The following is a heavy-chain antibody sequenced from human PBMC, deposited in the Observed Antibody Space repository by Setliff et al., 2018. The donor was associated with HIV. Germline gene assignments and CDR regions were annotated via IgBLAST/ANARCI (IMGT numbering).Heavy chain of an antibody. CDR3: AKNPSWEGY. CDR1: GFTFSSFT. V-gene: IGHV3-23*01. J-gene: IGHJ4*02. D-gene: IGHD1-26*01. CDR2: ISASGDST. Sequence: GESLKISCAASGFTFSSFTMSWLRQAPGKGLGWVSAISASGDSTYYADSVKGRFTISRDNSRNTLYVQMNSLTAEDTAVYYCAKNPSWEGYWGQGTLVTVS.